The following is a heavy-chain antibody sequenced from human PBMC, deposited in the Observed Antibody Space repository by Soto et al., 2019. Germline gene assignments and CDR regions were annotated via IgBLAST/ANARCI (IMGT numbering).Heavy chain of an antibody. CDR3: ATDLRRYYDSSGYYN. J-gene: IGHJ4*02. CDR2: ISWNSGSI. CDR1: GFSFDYYA. D-gene: IGHD3-22*01. V-gene: IGHV3-9*01. Sequence: GGSLRLSCAASGFSFDYYAMHWVRQAPGKGLEWVSGISWNSGSIGYADSVKGRFTISRDNAKNSLYLQMNSLRADDTALYYRATDLRRYYDSSGYYNWGQGTLVTVSS.